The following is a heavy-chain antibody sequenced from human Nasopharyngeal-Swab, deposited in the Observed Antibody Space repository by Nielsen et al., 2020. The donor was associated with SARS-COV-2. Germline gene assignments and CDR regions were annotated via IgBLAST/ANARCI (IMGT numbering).Heavy chain of an antibody. V-gene: IGHV4-39*07. CDR3: ASGGVGLTYDFWSGPDYYGMDV. CDR2: IYYSGIT. Sequence: SETLSLTCTVSGGSISSSSYYWGWIRQPPGKGLEWIGSIYYSGITYYNPSLKSRVTISVDTSKNQFSLKLSSVTAADTAVYYCASGGVGLTYDFWSGPDYYGMDVWGQGTTVTVSS. J-gene: IGHJ6*02. CDR1: GGSISSSSYY. D-gene: IGHD3-3*01.